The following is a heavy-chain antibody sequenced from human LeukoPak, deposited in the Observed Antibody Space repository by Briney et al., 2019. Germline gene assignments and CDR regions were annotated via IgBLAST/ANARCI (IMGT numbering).Heavy chain of an antibody. V-gene: IGHV4-39*01. CDR1: GGSIGSSSYY. CDR2: IYYTGST. J-gene: IGHJ4*02. CDR3: VRRSIASAGMMDY. D-gene: IGHD6-13*01. Sequence: SETLSLTCTVSGGSIGSSSYYWGWIRQPPGKGLEWIGNIYYTGSTYYNLSLKSRVTISVDTSKNQFSLKVNSVTAADTAVYYCVRRSIASAGMMDYWGQGTRVTVSS.